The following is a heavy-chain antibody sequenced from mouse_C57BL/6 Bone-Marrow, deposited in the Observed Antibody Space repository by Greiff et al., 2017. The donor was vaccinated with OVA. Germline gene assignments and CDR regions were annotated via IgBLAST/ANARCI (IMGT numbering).Heavy chain of an antibody. CDR2: IYPRSGNT. V-gene: IGHV1-81*01. Sequence: QVQLQQSGAELARPGASVKLSCKASGYTFTSYGISWVKQRTGQGLEWIGEIYPRSGNTYYNEKFKGKATLTADKSSSTAYMELLSLTSEDSAVYFCARGGYYGSNAYWGQGTLVTVSA. J-gene: IGHJ3*01. D-gene: IGHD1-1*01. CDR1: GYTFTSYG. CDR3: ARGGYYGSNAY.